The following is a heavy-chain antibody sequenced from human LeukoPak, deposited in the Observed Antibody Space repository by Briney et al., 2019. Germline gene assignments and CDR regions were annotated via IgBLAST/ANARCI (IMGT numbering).Heavy chain of an antibody. CDR3: ARSREVETGDY. D-gene: IGHD1-26*01. V-gene: IGHV4-59*01. CDR2: VYYIGTT. CDR1: SGSISNYY. Sequence: SETLSLTCTVSSGSISNYYWSWIRQPPGKGLEWIGYVYYIGTTNYNPSLKSRVTISVDTSKNQFSLKLSSVTAADTAVYYCARSREVETGDYWGQGTLVTVSS. J-gene: IGHJ4*02.